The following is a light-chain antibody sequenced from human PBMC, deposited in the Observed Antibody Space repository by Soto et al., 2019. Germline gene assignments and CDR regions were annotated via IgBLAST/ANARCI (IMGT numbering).Light chain of an antibody. CDR1: QSISPW. CDR3: QQYKSYSRT. J-gene: IGKJ1*01. CDR2: KTS. V-gene: IGKV1-5*03. Sequence: DIQMTQSPSTLSASVGDRVTITCRASQSISPWLAWYQQKPEKAPKVLIYKTSTLQTGVPSRFSGSGSGTEFTLTISSLQPDDFATYYCQQYKSYSRTFGQGTKVGI.